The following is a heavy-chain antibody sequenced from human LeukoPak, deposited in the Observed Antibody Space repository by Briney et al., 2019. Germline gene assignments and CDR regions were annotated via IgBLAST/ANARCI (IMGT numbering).Heavy chain of an antibody. CDR1: GGSFSGYY. J-gene: IGHJ4*02. CDR2: INHSGST. Sequence: SETLSLTCAVYGGSFSGYYWSWIRQPPGKGLEWIGEINHSGSTYYNPSLKSRVTISVDTSKNQFSLKLSSVTAADTAVYYCARVHYDSSGYRSWGQGTLVTVSS. CDR3: ARVHYDSSGYRS. V-gene: IGHV4-34*01. D-gene: IGHD3-22*01.